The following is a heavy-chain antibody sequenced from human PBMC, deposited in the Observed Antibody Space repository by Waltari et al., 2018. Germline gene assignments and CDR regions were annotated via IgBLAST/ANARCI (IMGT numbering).Heavy chain of an antibody. D-gene: IGHD1-26*01. CDR1: GFTFSTYA. V-gene: IGHV3-23*01. CDR3: AKGRGEMGATAGFDS. CDR2: VRGSGGAS. J-gene: IGHJ4*02. Sequence: EVQLLESGGGLVQPGGSVRLSCAASGFTFSTYAMSWVRPAPGQGLEWVSAVRGSGGASHYADAVKGRFTISRDNSKNTLYLQMNSLRAEDTAVFYCAKGRGEMGATAGFDSWGQGTLVTVSS.